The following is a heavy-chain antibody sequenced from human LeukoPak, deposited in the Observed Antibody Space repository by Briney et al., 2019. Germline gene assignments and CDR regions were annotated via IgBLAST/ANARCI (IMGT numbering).Heavy chain of an antibody. Sequence: PGGFLRLSCAASGFTFSSYGMHWVRQAPGKGLEWVALIRYDGSNKYYADSVKGRFTISRDNSKNTLYLQMNSLRAEDTAVYYCAKDIVVVVAAKAFDIWGQGTMVTVSS. CDR2: IRYDGSNK. J-gene: IGHJ3*02. CDR3: AKDIVVVVAAKAFDI. CDR1: GFTFSSYG. D-gene: IGHD2-15*01. V-gene: IGHV3-30*02.